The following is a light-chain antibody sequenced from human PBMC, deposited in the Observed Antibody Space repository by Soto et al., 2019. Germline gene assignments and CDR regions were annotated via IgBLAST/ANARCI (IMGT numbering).Light chain of an antibody. J-gene: IGLJ1*01. CDR3: QTWGTGIHYV. Sequence: QPVLTQSPSASASQGASVKLTCTLSSGHSSCAIAWHQQQPEKGPRYLMKLNSDGSHSKGDGIPDRFSGSSSGAERYLTISSLQSEDEADSYCQTWGTGIHYVFGTGTKVPVL. V-gene: IGLV4-69*01. CDR2: LNSDGSH. CDR1: SGHSSCA.